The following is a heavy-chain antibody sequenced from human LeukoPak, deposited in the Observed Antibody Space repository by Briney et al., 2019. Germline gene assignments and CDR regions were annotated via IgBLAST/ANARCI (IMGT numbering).Heavy chain of an antibody. D-gene: IGHD3-10*01. V-gene: IGHV3-30-3*01. Sequence: PGGSLRLSCAASGLSFSNYAMNWVRQAPGKGLDWVAIISYDGTNKYYADSVKGRFTISRDNSKNTLYLQMNSLRAEDTAVYYCAREADGSDYWGQGTLVSVSS. CDR3: AREADGSDY. CDR2: ISYDGTNK. CDR1: GLSFSNYA. J-gene: IGHJ4*02.